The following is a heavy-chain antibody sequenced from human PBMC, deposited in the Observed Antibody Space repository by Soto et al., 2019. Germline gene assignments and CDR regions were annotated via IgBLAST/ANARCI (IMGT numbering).Heavy chain of an antibody. CDR2: IYHSGNT. J-gene: IGHJ4*02. CDR3: ARQHDYPDYQYYCDY. Sequence: QVQLQESGPGLVKPSGTLSLTCAVSNGSISSSNWWTWVRQPPGKGLEWIGEIYHSGNTNYHPSLKRRVTMSVDKSKNQFALRLTYVTAADTALEYCARQHDYPDYQYYCDYWGQGALVTVSS. D-gene: IGHD4-17*01. CDR1: NGSISSSNW. V-gene: IGHV4-4*02.